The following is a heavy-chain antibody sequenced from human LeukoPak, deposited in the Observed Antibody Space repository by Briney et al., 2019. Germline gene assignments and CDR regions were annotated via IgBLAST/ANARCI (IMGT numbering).Heavy chain of an antibody. J-gene: IGHJ4*02. Sequence: GASVKLSCKASGYTFTGYYMYWGRQAPGQGLEWMGWINPNSGGTTYSKQFLGWVTMTRDTSISTAYMELSRLRSDDTAVYYCARDHSGLVRGVMNYWGQGTLVTISS. CDR1: GYTFTGYY. CDR2: INPNSGGT. V-gene: IGHV1-2*04. D-gene: IGHD3-10*01. CDR3: ARDHSGLVRGVMNY.